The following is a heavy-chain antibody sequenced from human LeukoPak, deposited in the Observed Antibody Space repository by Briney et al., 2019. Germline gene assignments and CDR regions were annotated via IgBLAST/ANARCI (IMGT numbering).Heavy chain of an antibody. V-gene: IGHV4-4*07. CDR2: IYTSGST. Sequence: PSETLSLTCTVSGGSISSYYWSWIRQPAGKGLEWIGRIYTSGSTNYNPSLKSRVTMSVDTSKNQFSLKLSSVTAADTAVYYCARDYTIFGVVKAFDIWGQGTMVTVSS. CDR3: ARDYTIFGVVKAFDI. J-gene: IGHJ3*02. D-gene: IGHD3-3*01. CDR1: GGSISSYY.